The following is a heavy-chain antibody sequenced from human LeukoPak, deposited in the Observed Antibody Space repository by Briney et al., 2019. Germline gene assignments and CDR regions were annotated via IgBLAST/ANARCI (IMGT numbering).Heavy chain of an antibody. V-gene: IGHV3-21*01. CDR1: GFTFSTYT. CDR3: ARDRASSWPFDY. Sequence: GGSLRLSCAASGFTFSTYTMNWVRQAPGKGLEWVSSISGSSSYIYYADSVKGRFTISRDNAKNSLYLQMNSLRAEDTAVYYCARDRASSWPFDYGGQGTLVTVSS. D-gene: IGHD6-13*01. CDR2: ISGSSSYI. J-gene: IGHJ4*02.